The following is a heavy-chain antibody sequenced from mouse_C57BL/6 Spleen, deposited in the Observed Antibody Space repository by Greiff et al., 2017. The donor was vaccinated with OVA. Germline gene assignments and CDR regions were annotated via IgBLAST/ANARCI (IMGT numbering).Heavy chain of an antibody. CDR1: GYTFTDYE. V-gene: IGHV1-15*01. Sequence: QVQLKQSGAELVRPGASVTLSCKASGYTFTDYEMHWVKQTPVHGLEWIGAIDPETGGTAYNQKFKGKAILTADKSSSTAYMELRSLTSEDSAVYYCTRSRDWDYFDYWGQGTTLTVSS. CDR2: IDPETGGT. J-gene: IGHJ2*01. CDR3: TRSRDWDYFDY. D-gene: IGHD4-1*01.